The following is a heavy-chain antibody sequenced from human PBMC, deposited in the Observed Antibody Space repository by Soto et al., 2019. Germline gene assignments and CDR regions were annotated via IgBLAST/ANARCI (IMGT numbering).Heavy chain of an antibody. V-gene: IGHV1-18*01. CDR2: ISAYNGNT. J-gene: IGHJ6*02. D-gene: IGHD3-3*01. Sequence: ASGNASSKASGYTFTSYGISWVRQAPGQGLEWMGWISAYNGNTNYAQKLQGRVTMTTDTSTSTAYMELRSLRSDDTAVYYCAGLVTICGVDPPYGMAFCGQGTTVTVSS. CDR1: GYTFTSYG. CDR3: AGLVTICGVDPPYGMAF.